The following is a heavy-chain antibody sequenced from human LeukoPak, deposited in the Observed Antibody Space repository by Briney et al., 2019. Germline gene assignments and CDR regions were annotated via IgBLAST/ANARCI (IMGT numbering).Heavy chain of an antibody. CDR2: IHYSGST. J-gene: IGHJ6*03. V-gene: IGHV4-59*01. D-gene: IGHD3-10*01. Sequence: SETLSLTCTVSGGSINSYYWSWIRQPPGKGLQWIGCIHYSGSTNYNPSLKSRVTISVDTSKNQFSLKLSSVTAADTAVYYCARTAMVRGTYYMDVWGKGTTVTISS. CDR1: GGSINSYY. CDR3: ARTAMVRGTYYMDV.